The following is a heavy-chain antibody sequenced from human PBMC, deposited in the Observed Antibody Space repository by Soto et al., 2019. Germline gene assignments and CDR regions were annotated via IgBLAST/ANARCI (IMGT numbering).Heavy chain of an antibody. D-gene: IGHD3-10*01. CDR1: GGSMSGYH. CDR3: ARDSVSLTLFDY. V-gene: IGHV4-4*07. Sequence: QVELQELGPRLVRPSEALYLTCTGPGGSMSGYHWSWVRQPAGKGLEWIGRVHSTGSTDYNPSVESRITVSLDTSKKQFSLKLRSVTAADTALYFCARDSVSLTLFDYWGQGILVTVSS. CDR2: VHSTGST. J-gene: IGHJ4*02.